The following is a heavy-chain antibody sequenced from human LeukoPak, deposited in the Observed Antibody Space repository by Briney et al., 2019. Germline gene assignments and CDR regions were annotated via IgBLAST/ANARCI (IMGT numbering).Heavy chain of an antibody. CDR3: ARPTWTNYMDV. Sequence: NPGGSLRLSCAASGFTFSDCYMSWIRQAPGKGLEWVSYISSSGSTIYYADSVKGRFTISRDNAKNSVSLQMNSLRAEDTAVYFCARPTWTNYMDVWGKGTAVTISS. J-gene: IGHJ6*03. D-gene: IGHD3/OR15-3a*01. V-gene: IGHV3-11*04. CDR1: GFTFSDCY. CDR2: ISSSGSTI.